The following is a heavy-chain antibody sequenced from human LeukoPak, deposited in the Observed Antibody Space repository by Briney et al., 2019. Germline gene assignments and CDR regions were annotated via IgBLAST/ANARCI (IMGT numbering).Heavy chain of an antibody. J-gene: IGHJ4*02. CDR2: IKQDGSEK. Sequence: GWALRLSCAASGFTFSNYWMSWVRQAPGKGLEWVANIKQDGSEKYYVDSVKGRFTISRDKNSLYLQMNSLRAEDTAVYYCARDRYWWQHWGQGTLVTVSS. CDR1: GFTFSNYW. D-gene: IGHD2-8*02. V-gene: IGHV3-7*01. CDR3: ARDRYWWQH.